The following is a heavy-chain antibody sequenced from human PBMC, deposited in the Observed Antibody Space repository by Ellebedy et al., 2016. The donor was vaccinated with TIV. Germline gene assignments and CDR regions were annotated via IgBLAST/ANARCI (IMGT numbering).Heavy chain of an antibody. Sequence: GESLKISCAASGFTFSNYAMSWVRQAPGKGLEWVANIKEDETEKYYAESVKGRFTISRDNAKNSLYLEMKSLRAEDTALYYCAGYGWPANFDPWGQGTLVTVSS. CDR1: GFTFSNYA. J-gene: IGHJ5*02. CDR2: IKEDETEK. V-gene: IGHV3-7*01. CDR3: AGYGWPANFDP. D-gene: IGHD6-13*01.